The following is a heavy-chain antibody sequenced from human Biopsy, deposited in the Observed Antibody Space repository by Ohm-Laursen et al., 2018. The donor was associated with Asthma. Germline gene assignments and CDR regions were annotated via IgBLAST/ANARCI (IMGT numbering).Heavy chain of an antibody. D-gene: IGHD1-1*01. J-gene: IGHJ3*02. Sequence: SLRLSCAASGFSLSNFAIHWVRQAPGKGLEWVGVISKDASTQDYADSVKGRLTMARDNSKNTLDLQMNSLREEDTAVYYCVRDGTDDAFDIWGQGTVVSVSS. CDR3: VRDGTDDAFDI. V-gene: IGHV3-30*01. CDR1: GFSLSNFA. CDR2: ISKDASTQ.